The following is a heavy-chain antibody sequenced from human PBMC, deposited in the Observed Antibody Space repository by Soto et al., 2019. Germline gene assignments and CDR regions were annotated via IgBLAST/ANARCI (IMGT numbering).Heavy chain of an antibody. CDR2: ISYDGSNK. Sequence: GGSLRLSCAASGFTFSSYGMHWVRQAPGKGLEWVAVISYDGSNKYYADSVKGRFTISRDNSKNTLYLQMNSLRAEDTAVYYCAKDSHYPLTDYWGQGTLVTVSS. V-gene: IGHV3-30*18. CDR1: GFTFSSYG. J-gene: IGHJ4*02. CDR3: AKDSHYPLTDY. D-gene: IGHD3-10*01.